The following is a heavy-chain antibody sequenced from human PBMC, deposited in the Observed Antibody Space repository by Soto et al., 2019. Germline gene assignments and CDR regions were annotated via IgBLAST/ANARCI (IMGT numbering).Heavy chain of an antibody. Sequence: SETLSLTCTVSGGSISSYYWSWIRQPPGKGLEWNGYIYYSGSTNYNPSLKSRVTISVETSKNQFSLKLSSVTAADTAVYYCASSGVATMVLDVWGKGTTVTVSS. CDR2: IYYSGST. CDR1: GGSISSYY. D-gene: IGHD5-12*01. J-gene: IGHJ6*04. V-gene: IGHV4-59*08. CDR3: ASSGVATMVLDV.